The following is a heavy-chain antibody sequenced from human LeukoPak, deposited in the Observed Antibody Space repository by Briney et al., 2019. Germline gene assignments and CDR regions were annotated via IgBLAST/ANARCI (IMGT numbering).Heavy chain of an antibody. Sequence: GGSLRLSCAASGFTFSSYAMIWVRQAPGKGLEWVSAISGSGGSTYYADSVKGRFTISRDNSKNTLYLQMNSLRAEDTAVYYCAKDSLPGVWSGYLDYWGQGTLVTVSS. V-gene: IGHV3-23*01. J-gene: IGHJ4*02. CDR1: GFTFSSYA. D-gene: IGHD3-3*01. CDR3: AKDSLPGVWSGYLDY. CDR2: ISGSGGST.